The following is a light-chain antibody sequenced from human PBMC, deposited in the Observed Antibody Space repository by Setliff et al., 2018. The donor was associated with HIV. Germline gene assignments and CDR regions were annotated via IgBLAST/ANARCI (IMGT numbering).Light chain of an antibody. CDR1: SSDVGSFSL. V-gene: IGLV2-23*02. Sequence: QSALTQPASVSGSPGQSITISCTGTSSDVGSFSLVSWYQQEPGKAPKLIIYEVTKRPSGISDRFSGSKSGNTASLSISGLQTEDEADYYCCSYAGSQTYVFGIGTKVTVL. CDR2: EVT. J-gene: IGLJ1*01. CDR3: CSYAGSQTYV.